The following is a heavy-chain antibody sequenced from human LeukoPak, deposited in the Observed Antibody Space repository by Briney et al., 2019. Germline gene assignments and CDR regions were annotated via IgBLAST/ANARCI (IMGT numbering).Heavy chain of an antibody. CDR1: GGTFSSYG. CDR2: IIPIFDTA. V-gene: IGHV1-69*05. Sequence: AASVKVSCKTSGGTFSSYGISWVRQAPGQGLEWMGRIIPIFDTANYAQKFQGRVTITTDESTSTAYMELSSLRSEDTAVYYCARDRGERDSSWSLPAHGFDIWGQGTMVTVSS. J-gene: IGHJ3*02. CDR3: ARDRGERDSSWSLPAHGFDI. D-gene: IGHD6-13*01.